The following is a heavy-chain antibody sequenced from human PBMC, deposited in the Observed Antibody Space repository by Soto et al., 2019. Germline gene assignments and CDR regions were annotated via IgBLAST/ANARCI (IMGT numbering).Heavy chain of an antibody. CDR2: IGGSGVST. CDR1: GFTFSSYA. D-gene: IGHD1-1*01. Sequence: PXVSLSLTCAASGFTFSSYAMNWVRQAPGKGLEWVSAIGGSGVSTYYAESVKGRFTISRDNSKTTLYLQMNSLRAEDTAVYYCATPAGTWYFQSWGQGTLVTVSS. V-gene: IGHV3-23*01. J-gene: IGHJ1*01. CDR3: ATPAGTWYFQS.